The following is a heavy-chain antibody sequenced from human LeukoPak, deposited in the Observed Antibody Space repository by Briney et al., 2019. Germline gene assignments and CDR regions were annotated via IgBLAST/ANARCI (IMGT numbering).Heavy chain of an antibody. J-gene: IGHJ4*02. Sequence: GGSLRLSCATSGFTFSSYTMNWVRQSPGKGLEWISYIDSSSNTIYYADSVKGRFTISRDNAKNSLYLQMNSLKTEDTAVYYCVRGGDSSNRKRSLGFWGQGTLVTVSS. CDR2: IDSSSNTI. CDR3: VRGGDSSNRKRSLGF. D-gene: IGHD6-13*01. CDR1: GFTFSSYT. V-gene: IGHV3-48*04.